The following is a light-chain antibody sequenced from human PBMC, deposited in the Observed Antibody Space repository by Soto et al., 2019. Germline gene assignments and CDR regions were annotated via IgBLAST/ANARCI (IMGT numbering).Light chain of an antibody. CDR3: QNYNSVPFT. V-gene: IGKV1-27*01. CDR1: QGISNY. J-gene: IGKJ3*01. CDR2: AAS. Sequence: DIQMTQSPSSLSASVGDRVAITCRATQGISNYLACYQQKPGKVPKLLIFAASTLQSGVPSRFTGGGSGTDFTLTISSLQPDDVATYYCQNYNSVPFTFGPGTKVDIK.